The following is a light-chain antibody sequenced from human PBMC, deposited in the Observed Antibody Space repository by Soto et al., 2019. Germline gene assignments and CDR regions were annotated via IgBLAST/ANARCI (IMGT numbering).Light chain of an antibody. CDR2: KAS. CDR3: QQDERYST. CDR1: PNIYTW. J-gene: IGKJ1*01. V-gene: IGKV1-5*03. Sequence: DYQVTQSPSTLSASVGDRVTITCRASPNIYTWLAWYQQKPGIAPKLLIHKASTLESGGPSRFSGSGFGTEFTLTISGMQPEDSATYYCQQDERYSTFGQGTKVEIK.